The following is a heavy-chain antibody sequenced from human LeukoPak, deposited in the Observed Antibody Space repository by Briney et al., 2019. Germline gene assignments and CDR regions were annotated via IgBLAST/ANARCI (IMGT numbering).Heavy chain of an antibody. CDR1: GFTFSSYA. CDR3: EAGATTGGYYFDY. Sequence: PGGSLRLSCAASGFTFSSYAMSWVRQAPGKGLEWVSTISGSGGSTYYADSVKGRFTISRDNSKNTLYLQMNSLRAEDTAVYYCEAGATTGGYYFDYWGQGTLVTVSS. D-gene: IGHD1-26*01. J-gene: IGHJ4*02. V-gene: IGHV3-23*01. CDR2: ISGSGGST.